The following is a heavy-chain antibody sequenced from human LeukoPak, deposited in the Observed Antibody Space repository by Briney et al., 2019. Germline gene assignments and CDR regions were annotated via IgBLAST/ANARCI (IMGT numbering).Heavy chain of an antibody. D-gene: IGHD3-9*01. CDR3: ARDSPVMYYDILTDRYFDY. V-gene: IGHV3-21*01. CDR1: GFTFSNAW. J-gene: IGHJ4*02. Sequence: GGSLRLSCAASGFTFSNAWMSWVRQAPGKGLEWVSSISSSSSYIYYADSVKGRFTISRDNAKNSLYLQMNSLRAEDTAVYYCARDSPVMYYDILTDRYFDYWGQGTLVTVSS. CDR2: ISSSSSYI.